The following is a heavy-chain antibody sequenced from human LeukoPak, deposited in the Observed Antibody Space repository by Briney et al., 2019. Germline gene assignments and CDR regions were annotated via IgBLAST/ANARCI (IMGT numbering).Heavy chain of an antibody. J-gene: IGHJ4*02. CDR1: GFTFRSYS. D-gene: IGHD3-22*01. CDR3: ARDEYYDSSGYTS. CDR2: ISSSGSTI. V-gene: IGHV3-48*01. Sequence: GGSLRLSFAASGFTFRSYSMTWVRQAPGKGVEGLSYISSSGSTIYYADSVKGRFTISRDNAKNSLYLQMNSLRAEDTAVYYCARDEYYDSSGYTSWGQGTLVTVSS.